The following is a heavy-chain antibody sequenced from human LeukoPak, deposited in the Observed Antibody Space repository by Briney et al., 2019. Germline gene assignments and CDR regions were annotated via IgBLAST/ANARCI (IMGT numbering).Heavy chain of an antibody. CDR3: ARAVGTTTTLFDY. J-gene: IGHJ4*02. Sequence: SETLSLTCTVSGGSISSSSYYWGWIRQPPGKGLEWIGSIYYSGSTYYNPSLKSRVTISVDTSKNQFSLKVTSVTAADTAVYYCARAVGTTTTLFDYWGQGTLVTVSS. CDR1: GGSISSSSYY. D-gene: IGHD1-26*01. CDR2: IYYSGST. V-gene: IGHV4-39*07.